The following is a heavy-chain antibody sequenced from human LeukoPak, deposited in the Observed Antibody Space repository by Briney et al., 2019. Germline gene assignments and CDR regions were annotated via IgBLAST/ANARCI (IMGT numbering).Heavy chain of an antibody. V-gene: IGHV1-18*04. CDR3: ARGEFYYDL. D-gene: IGHD3-16*01. Sequence: ASVKVCCKPSGYIFTSNSITWVRQASGQQLEWMGWISTFNGYTKYAQNLQGRITMTRDTSTRTVYLEMRNLRSDDTAVYFCARGEFYYDLWGQGTLVTVSS. J-gene: IGHJ4*02. CDR1: GYIFTSNS. CDR2: ISTFNGYT.